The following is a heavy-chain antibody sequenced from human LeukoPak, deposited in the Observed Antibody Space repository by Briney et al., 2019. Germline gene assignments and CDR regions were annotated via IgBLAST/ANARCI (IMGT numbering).Heavy chain of an antibody. CDR3: TKERELLWFGELLQNWFDP. V-gene: IGHV3-49*03. CDR2: IRSKAYGGTT. Sequence: GGSLRLSCTASGFTFGDYAMSWFRQAPGQGLEWVGFIRSKAYGGTTEYAASVKGRFTISRDDSKSIAYLQMNSLKTEDTAVYYCTKERELLWFGELLQNWFDPWGQGTLVTVSS. CDR1: GFTFGDYA. J-gene: IGHJ5*02. D-gene: IGHD3-10*01.